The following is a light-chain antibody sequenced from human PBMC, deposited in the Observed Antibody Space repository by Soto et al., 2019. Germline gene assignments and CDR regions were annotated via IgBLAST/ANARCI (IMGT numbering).Light chain of an antibody. CDR2: GNS. CDR1: SSNIGAGYD. Sequence: QSALTQPPSVYRSPGQRVTITCTGSSSNIGAGYDVHWYQQLPGTAPKLLIYGNSNRPSGVPDRFSGSKSGTSASLAITELQAEDEADYYCQSYDSSLSGLYVFGTGTRSPS. CDR3: QSYDSSLSGLYV. V-gene: IGLV1-40*01. J-gene: IGLJ1*01.